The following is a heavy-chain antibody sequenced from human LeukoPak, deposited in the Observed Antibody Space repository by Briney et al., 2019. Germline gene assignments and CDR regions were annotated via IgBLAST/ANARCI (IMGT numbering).Heavy chain of an antibody. CDR2: IYYSGAT. CDR3: GKYSSNWYVDH. Sequence: SETLSLTCAVYGGSSSGYYWSWIRQPPGKGLGWIGNIYYSGATYYNPSLKSRVTISVDTSKNQFSLEVSSVTAADTAVYYCGKYSSNWYVDHWGQGTLVTVSS. CDR1: GGSSSGYY. V-gene: IGHV4-34*01. J-gene: IGHJ5*02. D-gene: IGHD6-13*01.